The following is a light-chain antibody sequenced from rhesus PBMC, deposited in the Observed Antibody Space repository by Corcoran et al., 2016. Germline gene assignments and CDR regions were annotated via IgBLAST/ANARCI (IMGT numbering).Light chain of an antibody. V-gene: IGLV2-13*01. Sequence: QAAQTQSPSVSGSPGQSVTLSCPGTRSEIGGYNRVSWYQQHPGKAPKLMIYEVSKRPSGVSDRFSGAKSGNTASLTISGLQAEDEADYYCSSYVSSRTYIFGAGTRLTVL. CDR3: SSYVSSRTYI. CDR2: EVS. J-gene: IGLJ1*01. CDR1: RSEIGGYNR.